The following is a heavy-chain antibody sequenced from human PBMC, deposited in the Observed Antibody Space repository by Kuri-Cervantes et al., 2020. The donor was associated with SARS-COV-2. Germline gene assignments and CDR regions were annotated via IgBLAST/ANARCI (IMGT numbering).Heavy chain of an antibody. D-gene: IGHD2-21*01. V-gene: IGHV3-30*04. CDR2: ISQDGKNK. CDR1: GFTFSSYA. CDR3: AKDRVGVQDF. Sequence: GESLKISCAASGFTFSSYAMHWVCQAPGKGLEWVAVISQDGKNKKCIASGKGRFTISRDNSQNTLYLHMKSLRSEDTAMYYCAKDRVGVQDFWGQGTLVTVSS. J-gene: IGHJ4*02.